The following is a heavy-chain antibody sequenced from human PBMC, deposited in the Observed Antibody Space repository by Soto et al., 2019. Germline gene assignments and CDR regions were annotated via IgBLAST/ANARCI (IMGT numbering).Heavy chain of an antibody. CDR3: AKDGKVRGVTTGIFDY. CDR1: GFTFSSYG. D-gene: IGHD3-10*01. J-gene: IGHJ4*02. V-gene: IGHV3-30*18. CDR2: ISYDGSNK. Sequence: GGSLRLSCVASGFTFSSYGMHWVRQAPGKGLEWVAVISYDGSNKYYADSVKGRFTISRDNSKNTLYLQMNSLRAEDTAVYYCAKDGKVRGVTTGIFDYWGQGTLVTVSS.